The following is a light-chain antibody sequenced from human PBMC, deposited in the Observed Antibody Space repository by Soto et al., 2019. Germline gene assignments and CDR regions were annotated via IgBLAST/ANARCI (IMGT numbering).Light chain of an antibody. Sequence: EILLTQSPATLSLSAGERATLSCRARQSISSYLAWYQQKPGQAPRLLIHDASNRATGIPARLSGSGSGTDFTLTISSPESEDSAVYYCQQRSNFITFGQGTRLEIK. CDR2: DAS. V-gene: IGKV3-11*01. J-gene: IGKJ5*01. CDR1: QSISSY. CDR3: QQRSNFIT.